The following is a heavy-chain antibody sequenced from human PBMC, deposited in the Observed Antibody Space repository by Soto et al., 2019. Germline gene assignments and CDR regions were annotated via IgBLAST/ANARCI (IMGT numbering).Heavy chain of an antibody. V-gene: IGHV3-33*01. Sequence: QVQLVESGGGVVQPGSSLRLACAASGLTFINYAMHWVRQAPGKGLEWVAVIRYDGSHENYADSVKGRFTISRDNSKKILYLQLNSLRAEDTALYYWVGQLYSSGWAAVSPWGQGPLVTVSS. J-gene: IGHJ5*02. D-gene: IGHD6-19*01. CDR1: GLTFINYA. CDR3: VGQLYSSGWAAVSP. CDR2: IRYDGSHE.